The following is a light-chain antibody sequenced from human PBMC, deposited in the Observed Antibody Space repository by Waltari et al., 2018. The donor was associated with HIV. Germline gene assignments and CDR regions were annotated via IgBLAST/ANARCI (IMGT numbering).Light chain of an antibody. J-gene: IGKJ3*01. V-gene: IGKV1-39*01. CDR1: QTVTNK. CDR3: QQSYSSPLT. CDR2: DAS. Sequence: DIQMTQSPSPLSASVGDSVSITCRASQTVTNKVNWYQQKPGKAPQVLIYDASTLQSGVPSRFRGGGAGTDVTLTITSLQPDDFATYCCQQSYSSPLTFGPGTKVDIK.